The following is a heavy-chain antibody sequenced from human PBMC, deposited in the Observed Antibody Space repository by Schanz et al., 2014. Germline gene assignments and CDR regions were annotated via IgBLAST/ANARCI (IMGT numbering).Heavy chain of an antibody. Sequence: EVQLVESGGGLVKPGGSLRLSCAASGFTVSSNYMSWVRQAPGKGLEWVSVIYSDGRTYYADSVKGRFTVSRDNAKNSLYLQMNSLRDEDTAVYYCAKRATRSVGWCFDLWGRGTLVTVSS. CDR1: GFTVSSNY. D-gene: IGHD2-2*01. CDR2: IYSDGRT. CDR3: AKRATRSVGWCFDL. J-gene: IGHJ2*01. V-gene: IGHV3-53*01.